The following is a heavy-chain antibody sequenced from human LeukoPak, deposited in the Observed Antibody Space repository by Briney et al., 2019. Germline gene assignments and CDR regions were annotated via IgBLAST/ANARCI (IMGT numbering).Heavy chain of an antibody. Sequence: SETLSLTCTVSAGSISSGDYYWSWIRQPPGKGLEWIGYIYYSGSTYYNPSLKSRVTISVDTSKNQFSLKLSSVTAADTAVYYCARDGGYCGGDCYSPRGWFDPWGQGTLVTVSS. D-gene: IGHD2-21*02. CDR3: ARDGGYCGGDCYSPRGWFDP. V-gene: IGHV4-30-4*01. J-gene: IGHJ5*02. CDR1: AGSISSGDYY. CDR2: IYYSGST.